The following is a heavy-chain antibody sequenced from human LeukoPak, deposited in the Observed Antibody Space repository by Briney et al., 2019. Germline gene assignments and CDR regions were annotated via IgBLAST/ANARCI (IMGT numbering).Heavy chain of an antibody. Sequence: GGSLRLSCAASGFTFSSYWMSCVRQAPGKGLEWVANIKQDGSEKYYVDSVKGRFTISRDNAKNSLYLQMNSLRAEDTAVYYCARDPSSGWDDAFDIWGQGTMVTVSS. J-gene: IGHJ3*02. CDR3: ARDPSSGWDDAFDI. CDR2: IKQDGSEK. CDR1: GFTFSSYW. D-gene: IGHD6-19*01. V-gene: IGHV3-7*01.